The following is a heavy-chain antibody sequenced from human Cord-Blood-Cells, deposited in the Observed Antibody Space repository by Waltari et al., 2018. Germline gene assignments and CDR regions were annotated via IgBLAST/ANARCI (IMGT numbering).Heavy chain of an antibody. V-gene: IGHV4-34*01. CDR3: ASTSSWYY. Sequence: QVQLQPWGAGLLTPSENLSHTCADYGASFSGYYWSWIRQPPGKGLEWIGEINHSGSTNYNPSLKSRVTISVDTSKNQFSLKLSSVTAADTAVYYCASTSSWYYWGQGTLVTVSS. D-gene: IGHD6-13*01. CDR2: INHSGST. CDR1: GASFSGYY. J-gene: IGHJ4*02.